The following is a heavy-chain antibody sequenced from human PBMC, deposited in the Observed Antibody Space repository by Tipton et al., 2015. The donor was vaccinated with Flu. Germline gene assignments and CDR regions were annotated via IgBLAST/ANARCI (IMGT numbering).Heavy chain of an antibody. Sequence: TLSLTCTVSGDSISSYYWTWIRQSPGKGLEWIGSLYYSATANYNPSLQSRVSISIAMPRNQFSLKLSSVTAADTVMYYCARVQWSRSTCNRRGVVDYGGQGALVTVST. CDR1: GDSISSYY. D-gene: IGHD2-2*01. CDR3: ARVQWSRSTCNRRGVVDY. CDR2: LYYSATA. J-gene: IGHJ4*02. V-gene: IGHV4-59*01.